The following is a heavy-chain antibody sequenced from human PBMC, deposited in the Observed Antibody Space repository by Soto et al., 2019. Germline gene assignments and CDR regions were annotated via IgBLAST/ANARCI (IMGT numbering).Heavy chain of an antibody. CDR3: AKREQWLAFFDF. J-gene: IGHJ4*02. CDR1: GFTFSSYG. Sequence: QVQLVESGGGVVQPGRSLRLSCAASGFTFSSYGMHWVRQAPGKGLEWVAVISYDGSNKYYADSVKGRFTISRDNSKNTLYLQMNSLRADDTAVYYCAKREQWLAFFDFWGQGTLVTVSS. CDR2: ISYDGSNK. V-gene: IGHV3-30*18. D-gene: IGHD6-19*01.